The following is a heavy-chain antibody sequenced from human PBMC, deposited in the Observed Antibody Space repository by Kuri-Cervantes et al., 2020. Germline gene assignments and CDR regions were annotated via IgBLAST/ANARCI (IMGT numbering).Heavy chain of an antibody. D-gene: IGHD1-1*01. V-gene: IGHV3-74*03. CDR2: ISSNGTVT. J-gene: IGHJ6*03. Sequence: EPLSLTCAASGFTFRSYWMHWFRQDAGTGLLWVARISSNGTVTTYADSVRGRFTVSRDNARNTLYLQMHSLRVEDTAVYYCATSTTHHYYYYMGVWGKGTTVTVSS. CDR1: GFTFRSYW. CDR3: ATSTTHHYYYYMGV.